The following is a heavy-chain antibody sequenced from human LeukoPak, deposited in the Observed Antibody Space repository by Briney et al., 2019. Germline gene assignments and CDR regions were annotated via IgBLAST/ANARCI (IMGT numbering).Heavy chain of an antibody. V-gene: IGHV3-30-3*01. D-gene: IGHD5-18*01. J-gene: IGHJ4*02. CDR2: ISYDGSNK. Sequence: PGGSLRLSCAASGFTFSSYAMHWVRQAPGKGLEWVAVISYDGSNKYYADSVKGRFTISRDNSKNTLYLQMNSLRAEDTAVCYCARSQTPIQLWGQGTLVTVSS. CDR3: ARSQTPIQL. CDR1: GFTFSSYA.